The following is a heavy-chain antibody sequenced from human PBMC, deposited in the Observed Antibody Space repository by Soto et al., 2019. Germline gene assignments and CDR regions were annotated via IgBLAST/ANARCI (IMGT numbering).Heavy chain of an antibody. CDR2: INHSGST. CDR1: GGSFSGYY. Sequence: SETLSLTCAVYGGSFSGYYLSWIRQPPGKGLEWIGEINHSGSTNYNPSLKSRVTISVDTSKNQFSLKLSSVTAADTAVYYCARVSGAYYDFWSGYPAGNWFDPWGQGTLVTVSS. J-gene: IGHJ5*02. D-gene: IGHD3-3*01. V-gene: IGHV4-34*01. CDR3: ARVSGAYYDFWSGYPAGNWFDP.